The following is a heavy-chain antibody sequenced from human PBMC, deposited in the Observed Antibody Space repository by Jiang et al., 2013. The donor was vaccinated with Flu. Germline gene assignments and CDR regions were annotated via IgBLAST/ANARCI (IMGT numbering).Heavy chain of an antibody. D-gene: IGHD1-7*01. Sequence: YWSWIRQPPGKGLEWIGYIYTSGSTNYNPSLKSRVTISVDTSKNQFSLKLSSVTAADTAVYYCASGGQRSWNYDYYYYYMDVWGKGTTVTVSS. V-gene: IGHV4-4*09. CDR2: IYTSGST. J-gene: IGHJ6*03. CDR1: Y. CDR3: ASGGQRSWNYDYYYYYMDV.